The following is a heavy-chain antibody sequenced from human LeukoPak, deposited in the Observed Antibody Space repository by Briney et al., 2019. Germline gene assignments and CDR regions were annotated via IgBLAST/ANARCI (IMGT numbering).Heavy chain of an antibody. V-gene: IGHV3-48*03. CDR1: GFTFSSYE. Sequence: GGSLRLSCAASGFTFSSYEMNWVRQAPGEGLEWVSYISSSGSTIYYADSVKGRFTISRDNAKNSLYLQMNSLRAEDTAVYYCARDSGAVADYYGMDVWGQGTTVTVSS. J-gene: IGHJ6*02. CDR3: ARDSGAVADYYGMDV. D-gene: IGHD6-19*01. CDR2: ISSSGSTI.